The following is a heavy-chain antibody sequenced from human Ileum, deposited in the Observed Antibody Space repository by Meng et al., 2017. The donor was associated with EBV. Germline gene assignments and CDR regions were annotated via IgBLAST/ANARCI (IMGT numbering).Heavy chain of an antibody. J-gene: IGHJ4*02. CDR1: GDSISSNNW. Sequence: QVQLQESGPGLVKPSGTLLLTCAVSGDSISSNNWWCWVRQSPGKGLEWIAEIHHSGTTTYNPSLKSRVTISVDKSENHFSLKLTSVTAADTAVYYCARGSDYVWGIWGQGTLVTVSS. D-gene: IGHD3-16*01. CDR3: ARGSDYVWGI. V-gene: IGHV4-4*02. CDR2: IHHSGTT.